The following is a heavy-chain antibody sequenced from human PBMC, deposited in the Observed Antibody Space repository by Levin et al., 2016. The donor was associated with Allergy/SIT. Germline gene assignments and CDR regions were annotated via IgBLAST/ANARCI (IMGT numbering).Heavy chain of an antibody. CDR2: IYYSGST. J-gene: IGHJ4*02. CDR3: ARGRRFGEFDY. Sequence: SETLSLTCTVSGGSISSYYWSWIRQPPGKGLEWIGYIYYSGSTNYNPSLKSRVTISVDTSKNQFSLKLSSVTAADTAVYYCARGRRFGEFDYWGQGTLATVSS. D-gene: IGHD3-10*01. CDR1: GGSISSYY. V-gene: IGHV4-59*13.